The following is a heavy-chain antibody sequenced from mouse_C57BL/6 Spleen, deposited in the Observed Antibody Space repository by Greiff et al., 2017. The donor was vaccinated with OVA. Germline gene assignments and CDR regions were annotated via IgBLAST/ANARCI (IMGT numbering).Heavy chain of an antibody. Sequence: EVQGVESGGGLVKPGGSLKLSCAASGFTFSSYTMSWVRQTPEKRLEWVATISGGGGNPYYPDSVKGRFTISRANAKNTLYLQMSSLRSEDTALYYCARQTVGDWYFDVWGTGTTVTVSS. CDR1: GFTFSSYT. CDR3: ARQTVGDWYFDV. CDR2: ISGGGGNP. J-gene: IGHJ1*03. V-gene: IGHV5-9*01. D-gene: IGHD1-1*01.